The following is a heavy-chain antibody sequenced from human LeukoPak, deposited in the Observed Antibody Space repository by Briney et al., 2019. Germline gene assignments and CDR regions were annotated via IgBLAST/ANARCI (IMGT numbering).Heavy chain of an antibody. V-gene: IGHV3-30*02. CDR2: IRYDGSNK. CDR3: AKTSVVPAAIKRYYYYYMDV. J-gene: IGHJ6*03. Sequence: GGSLRLSCAASGFTFSSYGMHWVRQAPGKGLEWVAFIRYDGSNKYYADSVKGRFTISRDNSKNTLYLQMNSLRAEDTAVYYCAKTSVVPAAIKRYYYYYMDVWGKGTTVTVSS. D-gene: IGHD2-2*02. CDR1: GFTFSSYG.